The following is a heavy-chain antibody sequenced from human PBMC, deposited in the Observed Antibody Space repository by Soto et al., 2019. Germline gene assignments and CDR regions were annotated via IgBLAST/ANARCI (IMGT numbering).Heavy chain of an antibody. CDR3: AKRRYCSSTSCQAFDN. Sequence: PGGSLRLSCTASGFAFSSSAMSWLRQAPGKGLEWVSAISAGAESTYYADSVKGRFTISRDTSKNTLYLQMNSLRAEDTAVYFCAKRRYCSSTSCQAFDNWGQGTLVTVSS. V-gene: IGHV3-23*01. J-gene: IGHJ4*02. CDR2: ISAGAEST. D-gene: IGHD2-2*01. CDR1: GFAFSSSA.